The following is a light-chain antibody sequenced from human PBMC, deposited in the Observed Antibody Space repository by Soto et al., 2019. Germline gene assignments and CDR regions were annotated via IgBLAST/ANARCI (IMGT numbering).Light chain of an antibody. V-gene: IGKV1-39*01. J-gene: IGKJ3*01. CDR2: AAS. CDR3: QQSYSGPPT. Sequence: DIQMTQSPSSLSASIGDRVTITCRASQRINSYLNWYQQKPGTAPKLLIYAASNLQSGVPSRFSGSGSGTDFTLTISSLQPEDFATYYCQQSYSGPPTFGPGTNADIK. CDR1: QRINSY.